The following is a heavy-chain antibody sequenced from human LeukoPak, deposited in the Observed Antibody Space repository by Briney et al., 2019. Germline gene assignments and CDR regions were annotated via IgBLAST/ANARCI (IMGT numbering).Heavy chain of an antibody. V-gene: IGHV3-23*01. Sequence: SGGSLRLSCAASGFTFSSYAMSWVRQAPGKGLEWVSAISGSGGNTYYADSVKGRFTISSDNSMNTLYLQMNSLRAEDMAVYYCAKRYSSSSWFDPWGQGTLVTVSS. D-gene: IGHD6-6*01. J-gene: IGHJ5*02. CDR3: AKRYSSSSWFDP. CDR2: ISGSGGNT. CDR1: GFTFSSYA.